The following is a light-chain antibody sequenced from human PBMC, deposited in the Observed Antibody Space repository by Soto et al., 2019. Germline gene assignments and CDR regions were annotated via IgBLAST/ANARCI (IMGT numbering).Light chain of an antibody. CDR2: SIS. V-gene: IGLV7-43*01. CDR3: LLFYANTWV. CDR1: TGAVTSGYY. Sequence: QTVVPQEPSLTVSPGGTVSLTCASSTGAVTSGYYPNWFQQKPGQAPRALIYSISNRHSWTPARFSGFLLGDKAALTLSGAQPEDEAEYYCLLFYANTWVFGGGTQLTVL. J-gene: IGLJ3*02.